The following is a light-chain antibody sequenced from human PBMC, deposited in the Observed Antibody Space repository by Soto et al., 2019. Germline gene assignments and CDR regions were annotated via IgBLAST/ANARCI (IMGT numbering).Light chain of an antibody. CDR2: GAS. V-gene: IGKV3-20*01. CDR3: QQYGRSSVT. CDR1: QSVSNNY. J-gene: IGKJ1*01. Sequence: EIVLTQSPGTLSLSPGERATLSCRASQSVSNNYLAWYQQKPGQAPRLLIYGASNRATGIPDRFSGSGSGTDFTLTISRLEPEDFAVYYCQQYGRSSVTFGQGTKVDI.